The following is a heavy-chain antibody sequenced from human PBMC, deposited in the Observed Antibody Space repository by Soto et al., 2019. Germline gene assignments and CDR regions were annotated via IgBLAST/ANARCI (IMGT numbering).Heavy chain of an antibody. CDR1: GGSISSGGYS. D-gene: IGHD5-18*01. CDR2: IYHSGST. V-gene: IGHV4-30-2*01. CDR3: ARQGRQLWPTYFDY. J-gene: IGHJ4*02. Sequence: PSETLSLTCAVSGGSISSGGYSWSWIRQPPGKGLEWIGYIYHSGSTYYNPSLKSRVTISVDRSKNQFSLKLSSVTAADTAVYYCARQGRQLWPTYFDYWGQGTLVTVSS.